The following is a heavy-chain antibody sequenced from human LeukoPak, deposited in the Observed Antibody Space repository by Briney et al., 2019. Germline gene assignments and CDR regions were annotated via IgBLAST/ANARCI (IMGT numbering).Heavy chain of an antibody. Sequence: PGGSLRLSCAASGFTFSSYAMSWVRQAPGKGLEWVSIISGSGGSTYYADSVKGRFTISRDNFKNTLYLQMNSLRAEDTAVYYCAKCSTPAYTTGWCNWIDPWGQGTLVTVSS. CDR2: ISGSGGST. CDR3: AKCSTPAYTTGWCNWIDP. J-gene: IGHJ5*02. D-gene: IGHD6-19*01. V-gene: IGHV3-23*01. CDR1: GFTFSSYA.